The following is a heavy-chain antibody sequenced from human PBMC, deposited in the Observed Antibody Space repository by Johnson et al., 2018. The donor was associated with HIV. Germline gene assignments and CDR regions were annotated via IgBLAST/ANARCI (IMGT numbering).Heavy chain of an antibody. Sequence: QVQVVESGGGVVQPGRSLRLSCAASGFTFSNYGMHWVRQAPGTGLEWVPLIRYDGTTTAYADSVKGRYTISRDISTNTVYLQMNSLSPEDTAVYYCAREDVSSGYAGTFDIWGQGTLVTVSS. J-gene: IGHJ3*02. V-gene: IGHV3-30*02. CDR2: IRYDGTTT. CDR1: GFTFSNYG. CDR3: AREDVSSGYAGTFDI. D-gene: IGHD6-19*01.